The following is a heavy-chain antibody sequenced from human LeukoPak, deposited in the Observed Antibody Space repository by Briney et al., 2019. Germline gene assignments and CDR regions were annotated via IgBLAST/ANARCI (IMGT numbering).Heavy chain of an antibody. D-gene: IGHD5-18*01. CDR3: ARGRGYSYSWFDP. J-gene: IGHJ5*02. Sequence: ASVEVSCKASEYTFVGHYMHWVRQAPGQGLEWMGWINPNSGVTTYAQKFQGRVTMTRDTSISTAYMELSRLSSDDTAVCYCARGRGYSYSWFDPWGQGTLVTVSS. V-gene: IGHV1-2*02. CDR2: INPNSGVT. CDR1: EYTFVGHY.